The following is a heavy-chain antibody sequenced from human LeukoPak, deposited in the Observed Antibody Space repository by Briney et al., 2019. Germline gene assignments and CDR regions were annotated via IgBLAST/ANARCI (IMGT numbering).Heavy chain of an antibody. CDR2: VCYSGNT. Sequence: SETLSLTCTVSGGSYYWSWIRQPPGKGLEWIGFVCYSGNTNYNPSLKSRVTISLDTSKNQFSLKLRSVTTADTAVYYCARGRYQLDYWGQGTLVTVSS. V-gene: IGHV4-59*01. CDR1: GGSYY. J-gene: IGHJ4*02. D-gene: IGHD2-2*01. CDR3: ARGRYQLDY.